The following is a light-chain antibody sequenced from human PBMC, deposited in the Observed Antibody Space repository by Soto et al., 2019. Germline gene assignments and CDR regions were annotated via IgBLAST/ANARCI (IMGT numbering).Light chain of an antibody. CDR2: GAS. V-gene: IGKV3-11*01. Sequence: EIVLTQSPATLSLSAGERATLSCRASQSVSSYLAWYQQKPGQAPRLLIYGASNRATGIPARFSGSGSGTDSTLTISSLHSEDFAVYYCQQYNNWPRTFGQGTRLEIK. J-gene: IGKJ5*01. CDR3: QQYNNWPRT. CDR1: QSVSSY.